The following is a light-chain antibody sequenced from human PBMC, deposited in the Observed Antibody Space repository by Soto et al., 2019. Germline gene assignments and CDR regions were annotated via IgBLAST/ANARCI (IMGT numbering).Light chain of an antibody. Sequence: DAVLTQSPLSLPVTLGQPASISCRSSQGLVHSSGNTYLNWFHQRPGQSPRRLIYKISSRASGVPDRFSGSGSGTDFTLEISRVEAEDVGVYYCMQPSHWPYTFGQGTKLEIK. V-gene: IGKV2-30*02. CDR2: KIS. CDR3: MQPSHWPYT. J-gene: IGKJ2*01. CDR1: QGLVHSSGNTY.